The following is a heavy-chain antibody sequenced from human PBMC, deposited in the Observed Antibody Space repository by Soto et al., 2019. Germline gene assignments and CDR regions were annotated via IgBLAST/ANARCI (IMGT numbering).Heavy chain of an antibody. CDR3: ARPGGVMMYNWFDP. CDR1: GYTFTSYD. D-gene: IGHD3-16*01. V-gene: IGHV1-8*01. Sequence: GASVKVSCTASGYTFTSYDINWVRQATGQGLEWMGWMNPNSGNTGYAQKFQGRVTMTRNTSISTAYMELSSLRSEDTAVYYCARPGGVMMYNWFDPWGQGTLVTVSS. J-gene: IGHJ5*02. CDR2: MNPNSGNT.